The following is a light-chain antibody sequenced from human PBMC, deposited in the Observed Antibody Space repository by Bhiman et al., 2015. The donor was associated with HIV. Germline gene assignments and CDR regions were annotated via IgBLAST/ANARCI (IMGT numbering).Light chain of an antibody. CDR3: SSYTSNNTRV. CDR2: DVS. CDR1: SSDVGDYNY. J-gene: IGLJ1*01. V-gene: IGLV2-14*01. Sequence: QSALTQPASVSGSPGQSITISCTGTSSDVGDYNYVSWYQQHPGKAPKVMIYDVSKRPSGVSNRFSGSKSVNTASLTISGLQAEDEADYFCSSYTSNNTRVFGTGTKVTVL.